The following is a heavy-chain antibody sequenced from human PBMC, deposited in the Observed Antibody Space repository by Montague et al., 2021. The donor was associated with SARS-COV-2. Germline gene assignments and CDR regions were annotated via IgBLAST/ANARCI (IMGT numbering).Heavy chain of an antibody. Sequence: SETLSLTCSVSGGPFSSTSFYWGWIRQSPGKGLEWVANFYYNGITYYNPSLKSRVTLSVDPSTNQFFLKLTSVTAADTAVYDCARPRPGSPNNWFDTWGQGILVTGSS. D-gene: IGHD6-6*01. CDR1: GGPFSSTSFY. V-gene: IGHV4-39*01. CDR2: FYYNGIT. J-gene: IGHJ5*02. CDR3: ARPRPGSPNNWFDT.